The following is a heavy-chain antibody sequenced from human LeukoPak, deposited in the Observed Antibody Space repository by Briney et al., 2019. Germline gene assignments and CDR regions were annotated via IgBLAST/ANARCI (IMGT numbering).Heavy chain of an antibody. D-gene: IGHD3-22*01. V-gene: IGHV1-69*01. J-gene: IGHJ4*02. CDR3: ARGSSSGSPVDY. CDR1: GGTFSSYA. Sequence: SVKVSCKASGGTFSSYAISWVRQAPGQGLEWMGGIIPIFGTANYAQKFQGRVTITADESTSTAYMELSSLRSEDTAAYYCARGSSSGSPVDYWGQGTLVTVSS. CDR2: IIPIFGTA.